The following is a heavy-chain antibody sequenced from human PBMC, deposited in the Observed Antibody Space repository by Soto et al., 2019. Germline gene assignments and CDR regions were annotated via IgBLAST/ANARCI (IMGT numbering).Heavy chain of an antibody. CDR1: GGSVNSDNSY. Sequence: QVQLQESGPGLVKPSQTLSLTCTVSGGSVNSDNSYWSWLRQPPGRGLESIGYIYDRETTYYNPSLKSRVTMSVATSKNQFSLKLYSVAAADTTVYYCTRDRQSEIVAMFAAAGVDVWRQGTTVIASS. J-gene: IGHJ6*02. CDR3: TRDRQSEIVAMFAAAGVDV. CDR2: IYDRETT. V-gene: IGHV4-30-4*01. D-gene: IGHD5-12*01.